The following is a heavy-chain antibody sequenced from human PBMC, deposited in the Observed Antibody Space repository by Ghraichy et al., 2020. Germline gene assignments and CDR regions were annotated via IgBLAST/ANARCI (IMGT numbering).Heavy chain of an antibody. V-gene: IGHV3-48*02. J-gene: IGHJ4*02. Sequence: GGSLRLSCAASGFTFSSYSMNWVRQAPGKGLEWVSYISSSSSTIYYADSVKGRFTISRDNAKNSLYLQMNSLRDEDTAVYYCAREKYSSSSRLSYYFDYWGQGTLVTVSS. CDR2: ISSSSSTI. D-gene: IGHD6-6*01. CDR3: AREKYSSSSRLSYYFDY. CDR1: GFTFSSYS.